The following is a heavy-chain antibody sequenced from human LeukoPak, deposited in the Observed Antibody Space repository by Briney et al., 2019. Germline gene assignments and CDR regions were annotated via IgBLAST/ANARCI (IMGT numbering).Heavy chain of an antibody. V-gene: IGHV4-39*01. CDR1: GGSISSSSYY. CDR3: AIQALYYYDSSGYPLPWYFDL. D-gene: IGHD3-22*01. J-gene: IGHJ2*01. Sequence: SETLSLTCTVSGGSISSSSYYWGWIRQPPGKGLEWIGSIYYSGSTYYNPSLKSRVTISVDTSKNQFSLKLSSETAADTAVYYCAIQALYYYDSSGYPLPWYFDLWGRGTLVTVSS. CDR2: IYYSGST.